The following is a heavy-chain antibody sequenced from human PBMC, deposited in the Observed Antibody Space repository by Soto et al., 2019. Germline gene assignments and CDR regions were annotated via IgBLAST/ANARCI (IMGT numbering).Heavy chain of an antibody. CDR2: ISGSGGST. J-gene: IGHJ1*01. CDR1: GFTFSSYA. D-gene: IGHD2-15*01. CDR3: AKAAKGCSGGSCLLVYPEYFQH. Sequence: GGSLRLSCAASGFTFSSYAMSWVRQAPGKGLEWVSAISGSGGSTYYADTVKGRFTIYRDNSKNTLYLQMNSLRAEDTAVYYCAKAAKGCSGGSCLLVYPEYFQHWGQGTLVTVSS. V-gene: IGHV3-23*01.